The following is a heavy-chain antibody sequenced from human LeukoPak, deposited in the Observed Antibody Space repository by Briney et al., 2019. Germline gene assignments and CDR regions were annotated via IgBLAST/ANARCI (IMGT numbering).Heavy chain of an antibody. Sequence: GSLRLSCAASGFTFSNYAMHWVRQAPGKGLEWVAVIGDDGSNKYYVDSVKGRFTISRDNSNNTVYLQMNSLRAEDTAVYYCARVDDLDAFDTWGQGTLVTVSS. CDR2: IGDDGSNK. D-gene: IGHD2-2*03. CDR1: GFTFSNYA. V-gene: IGHV3-30*04. CDR3: ARVDDLDAFDT. J-gene: IGHJ3*02.